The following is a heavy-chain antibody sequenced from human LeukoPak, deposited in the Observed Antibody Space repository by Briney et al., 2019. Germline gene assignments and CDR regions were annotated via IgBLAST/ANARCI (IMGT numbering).Heavy chain of an antibody. J-gene: IGHJ4*02. Sequence: GGSLRLSCAASGFTFSSCAMSWVRQAPGKGLEWVSTIIDSGNSIYYADSAEGRFTISRDNSRNTLYLQMNSLRAGDTAVYYCAKDPIFSGSYGVFDYWGLGTLVTVSS. CDR2: IIDSGNSI. CDR1: GFTFSSCA. CDR3: AKDPIFSGSYGVFDY. V-gene: IGHV3-23*01. D-gene: IGHD1-26*01.